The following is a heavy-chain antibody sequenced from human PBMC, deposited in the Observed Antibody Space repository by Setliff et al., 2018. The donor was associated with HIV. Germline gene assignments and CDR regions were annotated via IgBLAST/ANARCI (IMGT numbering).Heavy chain of an antibody. CDR1: GFTLSNFW. CDR3: ARDRPHSWFDP. CDR2: INTDGSGA. Sequence: GGSLRLSCVASGFTLSNFWMHRVRQAPGKGLVWVSYINTDGSGATYADSVKGRFTISRDNAKNTLYLQMNSLRVEDTAVYYCARDRPHSWFDPWGQGTLVTVSS. V-gene: IGHV3-74*01. J-gene: IGHJ5*02.